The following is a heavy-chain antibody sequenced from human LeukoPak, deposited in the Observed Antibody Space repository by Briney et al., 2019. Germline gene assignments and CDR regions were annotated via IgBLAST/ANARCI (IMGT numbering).Heavy chain of an antibody. Sequence: PSETLSLTCAVYGGSFNGYYWSWIRQPPGKGLEWIGEINHSGSTNYNPSLKSRVTISVDTSKSQFSLKLNSMTAADTAVYYCARGAQTYYDKAPVDYWGQGTLVTVSS. J-gene: IGHJ4*02. CDR2: INHSGST. CDR1: GGSFNGYY. V-gene: IGHV4-34*01. D-gene: IGHD3-22*01. CDR3: ARGAQTYYDKAPVDY.